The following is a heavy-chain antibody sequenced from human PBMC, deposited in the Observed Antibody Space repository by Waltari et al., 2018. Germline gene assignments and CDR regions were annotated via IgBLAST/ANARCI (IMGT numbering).Heavy chain of an antibody. D-gene: IGHD2-21*01. J-gene: IGHJ4*02. CDR2: IIPIFGTA. CDR1: GGTFSSYA. V-gene: IGHV1-69*13. Sequence: QVQLVQSGAEVKKPGSSVKVSCKASGGTFSSYAIRWVRQAPGQGLEWMGGIIPIFGTANYAQKFQGRVTITADESTSTAYMELSSLRSEDTAVYYCARVGVDCGGDCSFDYWGQGTLVTVSS. CDR3: ARVGVDCGGDCSFDY.